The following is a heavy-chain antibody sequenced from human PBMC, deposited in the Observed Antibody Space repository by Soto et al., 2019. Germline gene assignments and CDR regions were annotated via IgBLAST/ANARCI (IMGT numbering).Heavy chain of an antibody. Sequence: GGSLRLSCAASGFTFDDYAMHWVRQAPGKGLEWVSGISWNSGSIGYADSVKGRFTISRDNAKNSLYLQMNSLRAEDTALYYCEKAYYDILTGYYIDYWGQGTLVTVSS. CDR3: EKAYYDILTGYYIDY. D-gene: IGHD3-9*01. CDR1: GFTFDDYA. V-gene: IGHV3-9*01. J-gene: IGHJ4*02. CDR2: ISWNSGSI.